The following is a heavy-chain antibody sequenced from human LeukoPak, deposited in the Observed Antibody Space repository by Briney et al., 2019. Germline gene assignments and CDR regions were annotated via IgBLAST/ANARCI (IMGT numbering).Heavy chain of an antibody. V-gene: IGHV3-21*01. D-gene: IGHD5-24*01. CDR2: ISSSSSYI. Sequence: PGGSLRLSCVASGFSFNNYAMNWVRQAPGKGLEWVSAISSSSSYIYYADSIKGRFTISRDNAENSLYLQMNSLRAVDSAVYFCARGEEKATITALDSWGQGTLVTVSS. J-gene: IGHJ4*02. CDR1: GFSFNNYA. CDR3: ARGEEKATITALDS.